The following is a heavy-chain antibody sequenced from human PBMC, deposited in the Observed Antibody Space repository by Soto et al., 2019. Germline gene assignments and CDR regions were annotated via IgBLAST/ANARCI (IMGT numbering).Heavy chain of an antibody. J-gene: IGHJ6*02. Sequence: QVQLVQSGAEVKKPGSSVKVSCKAPGGTFSSYAISWVRQAPGQELEWMGGIIPIFGTAKYSQKFQGRVTITADDSTSTGYMELSSLRSEDTAVYYCARSQGGSSSLDIYYYYYYGMDVWGQGTTVTVSS. V-gene: IGHV1-69*01. CDR1: GGTFSSYA. D-gene: IGHD2-15*01. CDR2: IIPIFGTA. CDR3: ARSQGGSSSLDIYYYYYYGMDV.